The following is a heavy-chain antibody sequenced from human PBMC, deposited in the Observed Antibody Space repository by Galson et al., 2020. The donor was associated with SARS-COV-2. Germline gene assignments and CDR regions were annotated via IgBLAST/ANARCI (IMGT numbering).Heavy chain of an antibody. D-gene: IGHD3-22*01. CDR2: IYTSGST. V-gene: IGHV4-61*02. CDR3: AREYYYDSSGYYYLTGGYFDY. Sequence: SETLSLTCTVSGGSISSGSYYWSWIRQPAGKGLEWIGRIYTSGSTNYNPSLKSQVTISVDTSKNQFSLKLSSVTAADTAVYYCAREYYYDSSGYYYLTGGYFDYWGQGTLVTVSS. CDR1: GGSISSGSYY. J-gene: IGHJ4*02.